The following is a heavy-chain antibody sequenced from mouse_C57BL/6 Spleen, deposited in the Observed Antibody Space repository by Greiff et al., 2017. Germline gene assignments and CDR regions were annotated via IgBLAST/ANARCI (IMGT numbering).Heavy chain of an antibody. CDR2: IYPGDGDT. Sequence: QVQLQQSGPELVKPGASVKISCKASGYAFSSSWMNWVKQRPGKGLEWIGRIYPGDGDTNYNGKFKGKATLTADKSSSTAYMQLSSLTSEDSAVYFCASYPYYYGSEGYYAMDYWGQGTSVTVSS. CDR3: ASYPYYYGSEGYYAMDY. V-gene: IGHV1-82*01. J-gene: IGHJ4*01. CDR1: GYAFSSSW. D-gene: IGHD1-1*01.